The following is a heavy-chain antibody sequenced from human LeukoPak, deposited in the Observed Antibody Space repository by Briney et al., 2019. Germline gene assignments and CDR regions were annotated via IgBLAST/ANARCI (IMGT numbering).Heavy chain of an antibody. CDR3: AKIVQFTAATGTGLES. J-gene: IGHJ4*02. CDR2: IKQDGSEK. V-gene: IGHV3-7*01. CDR1: GFTFNNAW. Sequence: GGSLRLSCAASGFTFNNAWMSWVRQAPGKGLEWVANIKQDGSEKYYMDSVKGRFTISRDNAKNSLYLQMNSLRAEDTAVYYCAKIVQFTAATGTGLESWGQGTRVTVSP. D-gene: IGHD6-13*01.